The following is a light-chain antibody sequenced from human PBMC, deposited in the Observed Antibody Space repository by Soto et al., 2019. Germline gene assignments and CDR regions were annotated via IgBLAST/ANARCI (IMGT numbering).Light chain of an antibody. J-gene: IGKJ1*01. V-gene: IGKV3-20*01. Sequence: EIVLTQSPGTLSLSPGERATLSCRASPSVSGSNLAWYQQKPGQAPRLVIYGASSRATGIPDRFSGSGSGTDFTLTISRLEPEDFAVYYCQQYGSSPVTFGQGTKVDIK. CDR2: GAS. CDR3: QQYGSSPVT. CDR1: PSVSGSN.